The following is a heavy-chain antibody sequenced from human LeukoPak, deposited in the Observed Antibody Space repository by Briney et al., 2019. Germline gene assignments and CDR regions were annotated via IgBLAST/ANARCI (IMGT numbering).Heavy chain of an antibody. CDR1: GFTFSNYW. V-gene: IGHV3-74*01. CDR2: INIDASVT. CDR3: ARVVYYYDSSGYPGAFDI. Sequence: GGSLRLSCAASGFTFSNYWMHWVRQTPGKGLVWVSRINIDASVTTYADSVKGRFTISRDNAKNTLYLQMNSLRAEDTAVYYCARVVYYYDSSGYPGAFDIWGQGTMVTVSS. J-gene: IGHJ3*02. D-gene: IGHD3-22*01.